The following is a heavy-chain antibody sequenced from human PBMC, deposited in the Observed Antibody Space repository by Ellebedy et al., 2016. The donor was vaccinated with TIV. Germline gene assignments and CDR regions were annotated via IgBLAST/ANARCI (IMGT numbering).Heavy chain of an antibody. CDR1: GGTFSSYA. J-gene: IGHJ4*02. V-gene: IGHV1-69*05. CDR2: IIPIFGTA. D-gene: IGHD3-16*02. Sequence: AASVKVSCKASGGTFSSYAISWVRQAPGQGLEWMGGIIPIFGTANYAQKFQGRVTMTRDTSISTAYMELSRLRSDDTAVYYCARVAGDYVWGSYRYWGQGTLVTVSS. CDR3: ARVAGDYVWGSYRY.